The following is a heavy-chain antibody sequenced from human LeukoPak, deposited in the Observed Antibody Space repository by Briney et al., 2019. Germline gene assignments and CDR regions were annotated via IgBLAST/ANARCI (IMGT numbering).Heavy chain of an antibody. CDR3: AREGTVTTRYYYGMDV. D-gene: IGHD4-17*01. V-gene: IGHV4-30-4*01. J-gene: IGHJ6*02. CDR1: GGSISRGDYY. CDR2: IYYSGST. Sequence: SETLSLTCTVSGGSISRGDYYWSWIRQPPGKGLEWIGYIYYSGSTYYSPSLKSRVTISVDTSKNQFSLKLSSVTAADTAVYYCAREGTVTTRYYYGMDVWGQGTAVTVSS.